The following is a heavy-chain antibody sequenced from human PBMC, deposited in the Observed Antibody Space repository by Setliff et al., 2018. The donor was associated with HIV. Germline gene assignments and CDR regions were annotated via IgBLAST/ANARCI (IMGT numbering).Heavy chain of an antibody. CDR3: AREDGMTTVPFDY. Sequence: GGSLRLSCEASGFTFSSNAMSWVRQAPGKGLEWVSYISTSGRTIYYADSVKGRFTISRDNAKNSLYLQMNSLRADDTAVYYCAREDGMTTVPFDYWGQGTLVTVS. CDR1: GFTFSSNA. CDR2: ISTSGRTI. V-gene: IGHV3-48*03. J-gene: IGHJ4*02. D-gene: IGHD4-17*01.